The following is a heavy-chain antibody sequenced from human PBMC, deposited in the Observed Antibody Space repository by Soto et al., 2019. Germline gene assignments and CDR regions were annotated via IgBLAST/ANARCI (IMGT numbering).Heavy chain of an antibody. CDR2: LKRDGRER. J-gene: IGHJ4*02. V-gene: IGHV3-7*03. CDR3: ARDVYEILGRVVRRLDS. Sequence: PGGSLRLSCAASGFTFGDYWMTWVRQAPGNGLEWVANLKRDGRERYYVDSVKGRFSVSRDNAKNSLYLQMNNLRPEDTAVYYCARDVYEILGRVVRRLDSWGQGTLVTVSS. D-gene: IGHD2-8*01. CDR1: GFTFGDYW.